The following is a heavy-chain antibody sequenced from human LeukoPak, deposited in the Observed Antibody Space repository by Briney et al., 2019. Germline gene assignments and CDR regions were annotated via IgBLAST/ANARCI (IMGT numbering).Heavy chain of an antibody. Sequence: PGGSLRLSCAASGFTFSDYYMSWIRQAPGKGLEWVSHISSSGSTIYYADSVKGRFTISRDNAKNSLYVQMNSLRAEDTAVYYCARDWLVSTMVRGPWGQGTLVTVSS. V-gene: IGHV3-11*01. CDR3: ARDWLVSTMVRGP. J-gene: IGHJ5*02. D-gene: IGHD3-10*01. CDR2: ISSSGSTI. CDR1: GFTFSDYY.